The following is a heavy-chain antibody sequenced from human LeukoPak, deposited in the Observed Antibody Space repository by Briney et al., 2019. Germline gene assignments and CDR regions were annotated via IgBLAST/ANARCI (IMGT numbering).Heavy chain of an antibody. CDR1: GGTFSSYA. D-gene: IGHD2-2*01. CDR2: IIPIFGTA. Sequence: SVKVSCKASGGTFSSYAISWVRQAPGQGLEWMGGIIPIFGTANYAQKFQGRVTITADKSTSTAYMELSSLRSEDTAVYYCARVVPTHCSSTSCYDAFDIWGQGTMVTVSS. CDR3: ARVVPTHCSSTSCYDAFDI. V-gene: IGHV1-69*06. J-gene: IGHJ3*02.